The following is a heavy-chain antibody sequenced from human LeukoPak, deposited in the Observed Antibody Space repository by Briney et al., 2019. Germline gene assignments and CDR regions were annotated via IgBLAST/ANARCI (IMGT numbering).Heavy chain of an antibody. Sequence: SETLSLTCGVYGASLSNYYWGWIRQPPGKGLEWIGSIYYSGSTYYNPSLKSRVTISVDTSKNQFSLKLSSVTAADTAVYYCARDAGNWFDPWGQGTLVTVSS. CDR1: GASLSNYY. J-gene: IGHJ5*02. D-gene: IGHD3-10*01. CDR3: ARDAGNWFDP. V-gene: IGHV4-39*07. CDR2: IYYSGST.